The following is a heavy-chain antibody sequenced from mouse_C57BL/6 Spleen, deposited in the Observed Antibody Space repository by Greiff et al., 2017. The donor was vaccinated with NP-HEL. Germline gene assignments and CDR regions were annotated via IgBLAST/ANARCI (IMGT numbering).Heavy chain of an antibody. CDR1: GYTFTSYW. CDR3: ARSYYSGSN. J-gene: IGHJ2*01. D-gene: IGHD1-1*01. CDR2: IDPSDSCT. Sequence: VQLQQPGAELVKPGASVKLSCKASGYTFTSYWMQWVKQRPGQGLEWIGEIDPSDSCTNYNQKFKGKATLTVDTSSSTAYRQLSSLTSEDSAVYYCARSYYSGSNWGQGTTLTVSS. V-gene: IGHV1-50*01.